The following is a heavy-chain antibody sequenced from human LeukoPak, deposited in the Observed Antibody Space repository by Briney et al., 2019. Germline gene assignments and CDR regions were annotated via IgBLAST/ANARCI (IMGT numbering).Heavy chain of an antibody. V-gene: IGHV4-38-2*02. Sequence: SETLSLTCNVSGYSISSGYYWGWIRQPPGKGLEWIGSIYHSGSTYYNPSLKSRVTISVDTSKNQFSLKLSSVTAADTAVYYCASFYGLGFSFDYWGQGTLVTVSS. CDR3: ASFYGLGFSFDY. D-gene: IGHD3-10*01. CDR1: GYSISSGYY. CDR2: IYHSGST. J-gene: IGHJ4*02.